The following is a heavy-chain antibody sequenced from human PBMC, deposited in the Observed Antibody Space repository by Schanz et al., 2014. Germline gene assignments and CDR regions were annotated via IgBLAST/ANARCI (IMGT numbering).Heavy chain of an antibody. V-gene: IGHV3-7*03. J-gene: IGHJ3*01. D-gene: IGHD5-12*01. CDR3: ARDGGRDGYNLAFDV. CDR1: GFTFSSYS. CDR2: IKHDGSEK. Sequence: VQLVESGGGLVKPGGSLRLSCTASGFTFSSYSMNWVRQAPGKGLEWVANIKHDGSEKYYVDSVKGRFIISRDSSKNTLFLQMNSLRAEDTAVYFCARDGGRDGYNLAFDVWGQGTLVTVSS.